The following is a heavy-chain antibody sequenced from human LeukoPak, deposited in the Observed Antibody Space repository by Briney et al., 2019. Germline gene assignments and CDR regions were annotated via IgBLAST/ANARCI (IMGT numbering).Heavy chain of an antibody. CDR1: GYTFTSYD. J-gene: IGHJ5*02. CDR3: ARGPPRYYGSGSSWFDP. CDR2: MNPNSGNT. V-gene: IGHV1-8*01. Sequence: ASVKVSCKASGYTFTSYDINWVRQATGQGLDWMGWMNPNSGNTGYVQKFQGRVTMTRNTSISTAYMELSSLSSEDTAVYYCARGPPRYYGSGSSWFDPWGQGTLVTVSS. D-gene: IGHD3-10*01.